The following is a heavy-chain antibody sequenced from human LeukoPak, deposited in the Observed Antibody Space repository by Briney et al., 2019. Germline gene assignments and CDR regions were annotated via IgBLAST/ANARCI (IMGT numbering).Heavy chain of an antibody. CDR2: ISSSSSYI. V-gene: IGHV3-21*01. D-gene: IGHD2-2*01. J-gene: IGHJ6*03. CDR3: ARVTLDCSSTSSYYYYMDV. CDR1: GFTFSSYS. Sequence: GGSLRLSCAASGFTFSSYSMNWVRQAPGKGLEWVSSISSSSSYIYYADSVKGRFTIPRDNAKNSLYLQKNSLRAEDTAVYYCARVTLDCSSTSSYYYYMDVWGKGTTVTVSS.